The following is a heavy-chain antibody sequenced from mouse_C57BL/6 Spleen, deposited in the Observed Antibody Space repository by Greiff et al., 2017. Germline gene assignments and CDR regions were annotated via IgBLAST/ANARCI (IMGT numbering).Heavy chain of an antibody. V-gene: IGHV1-15*01. CDR2: IDPETGGT. Sequence: VKLMESGAELVRPGASVTLSCKASGYTFTDYEMHWVKQTPVHGLEWIGAIDPETGGTAYNQKFKGKAILTADKSSSTAYMELRSLTSEDSAVYYCTRYRLLFDYWGQGTTLTVSS. J-gene: IGHJ2*01. CDR3: TRYRLLFDY. CDR1: GYTFTDYE.